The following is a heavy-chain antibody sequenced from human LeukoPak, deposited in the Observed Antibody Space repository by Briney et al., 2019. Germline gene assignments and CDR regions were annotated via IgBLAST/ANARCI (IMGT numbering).Heavy chain of an antibody. CDR1: GYTFTGYY. CDR2: INPNSGGT. J-gene: IGHJ4*02. CDR3: ARDLRDLGYCSSTSCYGGCDY. V-gene: IGHV1-2*02. D-gene: IGHD2-2*01. Sequence: ASVKVSCKASGYTFTGYYMHWVRQAPGQGLEWMGCINPNSGGTNYAQKFQGRVTMTRDTSISTAYMELSRLRSDDTAVYYCARDLRDLGYCSSTSCYGGCDYWGQGTLVTVSS.